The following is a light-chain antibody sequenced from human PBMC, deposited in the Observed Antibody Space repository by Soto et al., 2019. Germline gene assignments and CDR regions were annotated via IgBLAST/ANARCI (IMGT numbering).Light chain of an antibody. CDR1: QGVSIY. CDR3: QHLYSDPRTWT. J-gene: IGKJ1*01. V-gene: IGKV1-9*01. CDR2: GAS. Sequence: IQMTRSPSSLSASVAHPVTIPCRAIQGVSIYLAWYQQKLGKAPKVLIYGASTLQAGVPSRFSGSGSGPDLTLTISSLQPEDFATYYCQHLYSDPRTWTFGQGTKVDI.